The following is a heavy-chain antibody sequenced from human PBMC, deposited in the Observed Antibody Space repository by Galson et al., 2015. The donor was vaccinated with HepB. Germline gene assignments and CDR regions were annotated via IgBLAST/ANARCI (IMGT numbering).Heavy chain of an antibody. Sequence: LRLSCAAFGCTFSSYGMHWVRQAPGKGLEGVAVISYNGSNKDNADSVKGRFTISMDNCKNRLYLEMNSLRAEDTAVYYCAKRGGSIDYWGKGTLVTVSS. V-gene: IGHV3-30*18. J-gene: IGHJ4*02. CDR2: ISYNGSNK. CDR1: GCTFSSYG. D-gene: IGHD1-26*01. CDR3: AKRGGSIDY.